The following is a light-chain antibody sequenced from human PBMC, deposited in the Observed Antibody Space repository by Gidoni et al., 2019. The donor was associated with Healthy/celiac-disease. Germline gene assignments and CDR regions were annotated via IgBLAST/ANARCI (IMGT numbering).Light chain of an antibody. Sequence: SYELTQPPSVSVSPGQTASITCSGDKLGDKYACWYQQKQGQSPVLVIYQDSKRPSGIPERFSGSNSGNTATLTISGTHAMDEADYYCQAWDSSTVVFGGGTKLTVL. CDR2: QDS. CDR3: QAWDSSTVV. CDR1: KLGDKY. V-gene: IGLV3-1*01. J-gene: IGLJ2*01.